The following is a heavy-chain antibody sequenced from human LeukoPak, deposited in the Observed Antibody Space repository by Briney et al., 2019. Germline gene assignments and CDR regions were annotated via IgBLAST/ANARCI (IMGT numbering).Heavy chain of an antibody. V-gene: IGHV1-8*01. Sequence: GASVKVSCKASGYAFTSYDINWVRQATGQGLEWMGWMNPNSGNTGYAQKFQGRVTMTRNTSISTAYMELSSLRSEDTAVYYCARGGSHVDSSGYWFDYWGQGTLVTVSS. CDR1: GYAFTSYD. CDR2: MNPNSGNT. D-gene: IGHD3-22*01. J-gene: IGHJ4*02. CDR3: ARGGSHVDSSGYWFDY.